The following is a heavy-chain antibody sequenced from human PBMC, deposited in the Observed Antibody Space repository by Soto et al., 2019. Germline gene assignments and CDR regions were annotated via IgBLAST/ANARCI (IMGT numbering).Heavy chain of an antibody. D-gene: IGHD7-27*01. V-gene: IGHV3-23*01. CDR1: GFIFSSCA. CDR2: ISGSGGST. CDR3: AKDSGARLPNWFDP. Sequence: EVQLLESGGGLVQPGGSLRLSCADSGFIFSSCAMSCVRQAPGKGLEWVSAISGSGGSTYYADSVKGRFTIFRDNSKNTLYLQMNSLRAEDTAVYYCAKDSGARLPNWFDPWGQGTLVTVSS. J-gene: IGHJ5*02.